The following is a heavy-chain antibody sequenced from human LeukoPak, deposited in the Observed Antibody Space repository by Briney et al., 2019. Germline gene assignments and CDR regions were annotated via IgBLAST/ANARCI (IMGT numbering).Heavy chain of an antibody. CDR1: GFTFSSYW. CDR3: ARGFYTPDY. J-gene: IGHJ4*02. Sequence: GGSLRLSCAVSGFTFSSYWMSWVRQAPGKGLEWVASIKEEGSEKHYVDSVKGRFTISRDNAKSSLYLEMNSLRAEDTAMYYCARGFYTPDYWGQGTLVTVSS. CDR2: IKEEGSEK. V-gene: IGHV3-7*01.